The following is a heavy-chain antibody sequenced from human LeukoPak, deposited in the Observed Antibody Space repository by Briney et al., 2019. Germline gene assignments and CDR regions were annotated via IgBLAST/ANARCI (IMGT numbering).Heavy chain of an antibody. CDR2: ISSSDLT. V-gene: IGHV3-23*01. J-gene: IGHJ4*02. D-gene: IGHD3-16*01. CDR3: AKGGGGRGSYFDY. Sequence: GGSLRLSCAATGFTFRSYAMSWVRHSPGKGLQWVSTISSSDLTFYGDSVKGRFTISRDNSKNTLYLQMNSLRAEDTAVYYCAKGGGGRGSYFDYWGQGTLVTVSS. CDR1: GFTFRSYA.